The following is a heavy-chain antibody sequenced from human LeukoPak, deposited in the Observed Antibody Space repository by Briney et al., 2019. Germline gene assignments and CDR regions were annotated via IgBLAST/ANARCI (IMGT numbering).Heavy chain of an antibody. J-gene: IGHJ4*02. CDR3: ARNYDILTGYPGPIDY. Sequence: GGSLRLSCAASGFTFSSYWMSWVRQAPGKGLEWVANIKQDGSEKYYVDSVKGRFTISRDNAKNSLYLQMNSLRAEDTAVYYRARNYDILTGYPGPIDYWGQGTLVTVSS. CDR1: GFTFSSYW. CDR2: IKQDGSEK. D-gene: IGHD3-9*01. V-gene: IGHV3-7*01.